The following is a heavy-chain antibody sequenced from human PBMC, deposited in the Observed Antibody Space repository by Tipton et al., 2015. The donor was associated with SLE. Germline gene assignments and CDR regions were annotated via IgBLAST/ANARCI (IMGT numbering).Heavy chain of an antibody. Sequence: SLRLSCAASGFTFRSFATHWVRQAPGKGLEYVSVISSNGGSTFYASSVKGRFTISRDNSKNTLYLQMGSLRPEDMGVYYCARDYYDRLAGLGYWGQGTLVTVSS. D-gene: IGHD3-9*01. CDR2: ISSNGGST. V-gene: IGHV3-64*01. CDR1: GFTFRSFA. CDR3: ARDYYDRLAGLGY. J-gene: IGHJ4*02.